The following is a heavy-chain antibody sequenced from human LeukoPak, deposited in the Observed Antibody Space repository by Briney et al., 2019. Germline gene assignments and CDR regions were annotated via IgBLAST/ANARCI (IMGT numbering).Heavy chain of an antibody. CDR2: ISLTGLT. CDR3: SRENGAFSPFGY. Sequence: SETLSLTCAVSGGXISNTNWWSWVRQPPGQGLEWIWEISLTGLTHYNPSLESRVTVSLDKAKNQFSLNLTSVTAEDTAVYYCSRENGAFSPFGYWGQGTLVTVLS. D-gene: IGHD2-8*01. V-gene: IGHV4-4*02. CDR1: GGXISNTNW. J-gene: IGHJ4*02.